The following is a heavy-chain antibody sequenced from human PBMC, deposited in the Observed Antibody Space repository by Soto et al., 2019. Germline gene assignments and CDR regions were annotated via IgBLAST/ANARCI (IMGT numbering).Heavy chain of an antibody. J-gene: IGHJ3*02. CDR2: INPTGSP. V-gene: IGHV4-34*01. CDR1: GGSLTGYY. CDR3: ARRREQWLVDAFDI. D-gene: IGHD6-19*01. Sequence: ERLCRTGFVYGGSLTGYYWSWIRQPPGRGLEWIGEINPTGSPKYNPSIMSRVTISVDTSKNQFSMKLSSVTAADTAVFYCARRREQWLVDAFDIWGQGTMVTV.